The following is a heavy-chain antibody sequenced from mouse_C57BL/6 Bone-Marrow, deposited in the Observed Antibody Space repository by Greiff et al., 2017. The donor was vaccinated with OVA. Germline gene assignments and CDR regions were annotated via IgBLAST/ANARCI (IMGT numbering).Heavy chain of an antibody. CDR3: ARSGNQHPYYAMDD. V-gene: IGHV1-59*01. CDR1: GYTFTSYW. D-gene: IGHD3-1*01. CDR2: IDPSDSYT. Sequence: QVQLQQPGAELVRPGTSVKLSCKASGYTFTSYWMHWVKQRPGQGLEWIGVIDPSDSYTNYNQKFKGKATLTVDTSSSTAYMQLSSLTSEDSAVYYCARSGNQHPYYAMDDWGQGTSVTVSS. J-gene: IGHJ4*01.